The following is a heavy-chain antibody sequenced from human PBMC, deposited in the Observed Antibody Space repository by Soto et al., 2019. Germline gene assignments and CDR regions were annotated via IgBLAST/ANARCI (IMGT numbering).Heavy chain of an antibody. Sequence: QITLRESGPMRVRPAQTLTLTCTFSGFSLNTYDVGVGWIRQPPGKPLEWLALIYWDDDKRYSPYLKSRLTITKATSENQVVLTMTNMAPLDTATYYCVHTVYSSGNSFDYWGQGAPVTVSS. D-gene: IGHD3-10*01. CDR3: VHTVYSSGNSFDY. J-gene: IGHJ4*02. CDR2: IYWDDDK. V-gene: IGHV2-5*02. CDR1: GFSLNTYDVG.